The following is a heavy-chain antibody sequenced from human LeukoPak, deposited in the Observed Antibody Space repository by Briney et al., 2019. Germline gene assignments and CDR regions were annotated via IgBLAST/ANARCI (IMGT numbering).Heavy chain of an antibody. J-gene: IGHJ4*02. CDR2: ISTSAGTI. D-gene: IGHD3-22*01. Sequence: GESPRLSCAASGFTFSDYYMTWIRQAPGKGLEWISYISTSAGTIYYADSVKGRFTISRDNAKNSLYLQMNSLRAEDTAVYYCARDAIDSSGFDFDYWGQGTLVTVSS. CDR3: ARDAIDSSGFDFDY. CDR1: GFTFSDYY. V-gene: IGHV3-11*01.